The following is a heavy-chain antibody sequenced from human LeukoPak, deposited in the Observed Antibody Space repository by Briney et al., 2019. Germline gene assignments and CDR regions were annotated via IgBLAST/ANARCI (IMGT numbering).Heavy chain of an antibody. V-gene: IGHV3-30*04. D-gene: IGHD6-13*01. CDR3: ARGLHDRSWYGAH. J-gene: IGHJ4*02. Sequence: PGGSLILSCSASGFTFSDYTMQWVRQAPAKVLEWVALLPPYGSYQYYAYSLKGRFTISRDNFKNALYLQMNSLRLEDTAVYYCARGLHDRSWYGAHWGQGTLLSVSS. CDR2: LPPYGSYQ. CDR1: GFTFSDYT.